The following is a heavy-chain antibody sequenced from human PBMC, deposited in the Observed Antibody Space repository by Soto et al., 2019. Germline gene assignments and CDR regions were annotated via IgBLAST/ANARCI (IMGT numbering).Heavy chain of an antibody. J-gene: IGHJ4*02. CDR1: GDSISSDYY. CDR2: IYYRGSI. V-gene: IGHV4-31*03. Sequence: QVQLQESGPGLVKPSQTLSLTCTVSGDSISSDYYWSWIRQYPGKGLEWIGYIYYRGSIYYNPSLKSRATISVDTSNNQFSLKLTSVTAADTAVYYCARVAGEVGELPFFDSWCQGTLVTVSS. CDR3: ARVAGEVGELPFFDS. D-gene: IGHD3-10*01.